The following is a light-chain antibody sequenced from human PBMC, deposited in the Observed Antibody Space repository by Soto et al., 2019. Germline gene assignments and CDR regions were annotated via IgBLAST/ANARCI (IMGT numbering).Light chain of an antibody. CDR2: EVT. V-gene: IGLV2-23*02. J-gene: IGLJ1*01. CDR3: CSYAGRYTPLDG. CDR1: NNDVGYYFL. Sequence: SVLTQPASVSGSPGPSITIPCTGTNNDVGYYFLVSWYQHHPGRAPNLIIYEVTKRPLGISNRFSGSKSGNTACLTISGLQAEDEAHYYCCSYAGRYTPLDGVGNGTKVTVL.